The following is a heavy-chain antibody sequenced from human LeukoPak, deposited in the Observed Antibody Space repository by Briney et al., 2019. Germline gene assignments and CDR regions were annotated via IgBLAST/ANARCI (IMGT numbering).Heavy chain of an antibody. Sequence: GGSLRLSCAASGFTFSTYAMSWVRQAPGKGLEWVLAISGSGGSTYYADSVKGRFTISRDKSKNTLYLQMNSLRAEDTAVYYCAKDVAYSGSYYSWFDPWGQGTLVTVSS. CDR2: ISGSGGST. D-gene: IGHD1-26*01. CDR1: GFTFSTYA. J-gene: IGHJ5*02. CDR3: AKDVAYSGSYYSWFDP. V-gene: IGHV3-23*01.